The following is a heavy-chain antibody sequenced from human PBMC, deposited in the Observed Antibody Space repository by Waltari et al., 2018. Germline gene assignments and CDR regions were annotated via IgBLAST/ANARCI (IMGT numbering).Heavy chain of an antibody. CDR2: IYYSGST. V-gene: IGHV4-39*01. Sequence: QLQLQESGPGLVKPSETLSLTCTVSGGSISSTSYYWGWIRQPPGKGLGWIGSIYYSGSTYANPSLKSRVTISVDTSKNQFSLKLSSVTAADTAVYYCARPTMSGAFDIWGQGTMVTVSS. D-gene: IGHD3-10*01. J-gene: IGHJ3*02. CDR1: GGSISSTSYY. CDR3: ARPTMSGAFDI.